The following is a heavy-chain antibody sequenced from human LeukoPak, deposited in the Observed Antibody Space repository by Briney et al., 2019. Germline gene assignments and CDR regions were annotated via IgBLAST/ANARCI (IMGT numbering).Heavy chain of an antibody. CDR2: IIPILGIA. J-gene: IGHJ4*02. V-gene: IGHV1-69*04. Sequence: ASVKVSCKGSGGTFSSYAISWVRQAPGQGLEWMGRIIPILGIANYAQKFQGRVTITADKSTSTAYMELSSLRSEDTAVYYCARDLTSGPTDYWGQGTLVTVSS. CDR1: GGTFSSYA. CDR3: ARDLTSGPTDY. D-gene: IGHD1-26*01.